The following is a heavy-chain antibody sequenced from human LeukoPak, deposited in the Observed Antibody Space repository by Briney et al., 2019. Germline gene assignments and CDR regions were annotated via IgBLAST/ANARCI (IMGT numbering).Heavy chain of an antibody. Sequence: GRSLRLSCAASGFPFDEYGMHWVRQAPGKGLEWVSGISWNSGNVVYAHSVKGRFTISRDNAKNSLYLQMNSLGPEDTALYYCAADSSSWYPVDFDFWGQGILVTVSS. CDR2: ISWNSGNV. CDR3: AADSSSWYPVDFDF. V-gene: IGHV3-9*01. CDR1: GFPFDEYG. D-gene: IGHD6-19*01. J-gene: IGHJ4*02.